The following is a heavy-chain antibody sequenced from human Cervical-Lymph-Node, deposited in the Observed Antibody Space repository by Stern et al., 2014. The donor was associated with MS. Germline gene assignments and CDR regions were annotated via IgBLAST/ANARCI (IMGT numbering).Heavy chain of an antibody. J-gene: IGHJ3*02. CDR3: ARGLLGSENAFDI. CDR1: GFTFTTYG. D-gene: IGHD2-15*01. CDR2: ISADNGNT. V-gene: IGHV1-18*01. Sequence: VQLVESGAEVKKPGASVKVSCKASGFTFTTYGISWVRQAPAQGLAWMGWISADNGNTNYAQKLQVRVTMTTDTSTSTAYMELRSLRSDDTAVYYCARGLLGSENAFDIWGQGTMVTVSS.